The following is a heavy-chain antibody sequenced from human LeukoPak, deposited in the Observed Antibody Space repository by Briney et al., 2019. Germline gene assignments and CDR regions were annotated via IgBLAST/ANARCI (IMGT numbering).Heavy chain of an antibody. D-gene: IGHD6-13*01. Sequence: SETLSLTCTVSGGSISTYYWNWIWQPPGKELEWIGYVYYSGNTNYNPSLKSRVTISVDTSKNQFSLRLSSVTAADTAVYYCARAPTRQQQLVYFDYWGQGTLVTVSS. J-gene: IGHJ4*02. V-gene: IGHV4-59*01. CDR3: ARAPTRQQQLVYFDY. CDR1: GGSISTYY. CDR2: VYYSGNT.